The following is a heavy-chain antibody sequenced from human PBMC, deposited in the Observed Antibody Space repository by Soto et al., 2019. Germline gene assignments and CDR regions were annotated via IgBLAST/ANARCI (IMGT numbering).Heavy chain of an antibody. J-gene: IGHJ5*02. V-gene: IGHV4-61*01. CDR2: IYYSGST. D-gene: IGHD2-15*01. Sequence: PSETLSLTCTVSGVSVSSGSNYWIWIGQPPGKGLEGIGYIYYSGSTNYNHSLKSRVTISVDTSKNQFSLKLSSVTVADTAVYYCARDRVVVVAATRAGHWFDPWGQGTLVTVSS. CDR1: GVSVSSGSNY. CDR3: ARDRVVVVAATRAGHWFDP.